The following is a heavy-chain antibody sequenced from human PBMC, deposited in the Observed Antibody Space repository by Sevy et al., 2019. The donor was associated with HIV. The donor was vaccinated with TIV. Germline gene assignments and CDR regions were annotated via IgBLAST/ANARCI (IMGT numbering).Heavy chain of an antibody. CDR3: AKRGYSSFDY. CDR2: FDPEDGET. Sequence: ASVKVSCKVSGYTLTKLSMHWVRQAPGKGLEWMGSFDPEDGETIYAQKFQGRVIMTDDRSTDTAYMELSSLRFEDTAVYYCAKRGYSSFDYWGQGTLVTVSS. V-gene: IGHV1-24*01. CDR1: GYTLTKLS. D-gene: IGHD6-13*01. J-gene: IGHJ4*02.